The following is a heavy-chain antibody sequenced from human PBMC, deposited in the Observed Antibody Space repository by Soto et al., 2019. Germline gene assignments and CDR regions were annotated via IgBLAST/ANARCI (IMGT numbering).Heavy chain of an antibody. J-gene: IGHJ4*02. CDR1: GYSFTSYW. CDR3: ERRPFRHSSGYPAQYFYY. D-gene: IGHD3-22*01. V-gene: IGHV5-51*01. Sequence: GESLKISCKGSGYSFTSYWIGWVRQMPGKGLEWMGIIYPGDSDTRYSPSFQGQVTISADKSISTAYLQWSSLKASDTAMSYCERRPFRHSSGYPAQYFYYWGQGTLVTVSS. CDR2: IYPGDSDT.